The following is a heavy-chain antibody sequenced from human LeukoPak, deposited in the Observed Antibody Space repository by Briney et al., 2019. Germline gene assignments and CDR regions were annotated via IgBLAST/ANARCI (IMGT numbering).Heavy chain of an antibody. CDR1: GGIFISYA. CDR2: IIPIFGTA. D-gene: IGHD3-22*01. Sequence: GASVKVSCKASGGIFISYAISWVRQAPGQGLEWMGRIIPIFGTANYAQKFQGRVTITTDESTSTAYMELSSLRSEDTAVYYCAREWYYYDSSGSENYYFDYWGQGTLVTVSS. CDR3: AREWYYYDSSGSENYYFDY. J-gene: IGHJ4*02. V-gene: IGHV1-69*05.